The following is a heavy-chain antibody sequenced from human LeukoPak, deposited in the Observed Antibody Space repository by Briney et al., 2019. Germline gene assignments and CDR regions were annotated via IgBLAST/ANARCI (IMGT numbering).Heavy chain of an antibody. V-gene: IGHV3-9*03. D-gene: IGHD2-15*01. CDR3: AKDVSLGYCSGGSCSAHFDY. CDR1: GFTFDDYA. CDR2: ISWNSGSI. J-gene: IGHJ4*02. Sequence: GGSLRLSCAASGFTFDDYAMHWVRQAPGKGLEWVSGISWNSGSIGYADSVKGRFTIPRDNPKKSLYLQMNSLRAEDMALYYCAKDVSLGYCSGGSCSAHFDYWGQGTLVTVSS.